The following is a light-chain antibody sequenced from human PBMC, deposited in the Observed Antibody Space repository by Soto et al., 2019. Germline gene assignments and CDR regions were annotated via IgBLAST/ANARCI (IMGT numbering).Light chain of an antibody. CDR3: HQYGGSPRP. Sequence: EIVLTQSPGTLSLSPGERATLSCRASQSVSNYLAWYQRKPGQAPRLLIYGASSRDTAIPDRFSGSGSGTDFTLTISRLKPEDFAVYYCHQYGGSPRPFGQGTKVEIK. J-gene: IGKJ1*01. CDR2: GAS. V-gene: IGKV3-20*01. CDR1: QSVSNY.